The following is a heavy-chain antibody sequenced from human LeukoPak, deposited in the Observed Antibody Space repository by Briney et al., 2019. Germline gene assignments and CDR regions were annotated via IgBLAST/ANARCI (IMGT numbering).Heavy chain of an antibody. CDR3: ARVSAWLVKNWFDP. Sequence: ASVTVSCTASGYTFTSYGISWVRQAPGQGLEWMGWISAHNGNTNYAQKLQGRVTMTTDTSTSTAYMELRSLRSDDTAVYYCARVSAWLVKNWFDPWGQGTLVTVSS. CDR1: GYTFTSYG. D-gene: IGHD6-19*01. V-gene: IGHV1-18*01. J-gene: IGHJ5*02. CDR2: ISAHNGNT.